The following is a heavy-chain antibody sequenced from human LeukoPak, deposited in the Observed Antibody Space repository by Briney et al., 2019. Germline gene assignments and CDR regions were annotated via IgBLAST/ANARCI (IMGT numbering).Heavy chain of an antibody. CDR1: AFTFSSYA. CDR2: ISYDGSNK. Sequence: GGSLRLSCAASAFTFSSYAMHWVRQAPGKGLEWVAVISYDGSNKYYADSVKGRFTISRDNSKNTLYLQMNSLRAEDTAVYYCARPLSPTDSMVINPWGQGTLVTVSS. D-gene: IGHD5-18*01. CDR3: ARPLSPTDSMVINP. V-gene: IGHV3-30*08. J-gene: IGHJ5*02.